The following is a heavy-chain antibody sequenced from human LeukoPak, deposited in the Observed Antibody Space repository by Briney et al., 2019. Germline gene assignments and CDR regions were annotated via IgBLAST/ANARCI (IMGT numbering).Heavy chain of an antibody. Sequence: SETLSLTCTVSGGSISSSSYYWGWIRQPPGKGLGWIGSIYYSGSTYYNPSLKSRVTISVDTSKNQFSLKLSSVTAADTAVYYCARGITMIVVVITTKPGWFDPWGQGTLVTVSS. CDR3: ARGITMIVVVITTKPGWFDP. CDR1: GGSISSSSYY. V-gene: IGHV4-39*07. CDR2: IYYSGST. J-gene: IGHJ5*02. D-gene: IGHD3-22*01.